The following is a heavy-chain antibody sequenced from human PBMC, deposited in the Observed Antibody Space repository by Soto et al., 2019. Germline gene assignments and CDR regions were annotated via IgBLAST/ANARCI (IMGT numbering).Heavy chain of an antibody. D-gene: IGHD6-13*01. CDR3: ARNSAGIAASVNWFDP. Sequence: SETLSLTCAVYGGSFSGYYWSWIRQPPGKGLEWIGEINHSGSTNYNPSLKSRVTISVDTSKNQFSLKLSSVTAADTAVYYCARNSAGIAASVNWFDPWGQGTLVTVSS. CDR2: INHSGST. V-gene: IGHV4-34*01. CDR1: GGSFSGYY. J-gene: IGHJ5*02.